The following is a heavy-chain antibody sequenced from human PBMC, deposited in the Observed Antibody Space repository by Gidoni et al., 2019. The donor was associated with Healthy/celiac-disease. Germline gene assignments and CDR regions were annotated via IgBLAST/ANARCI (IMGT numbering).Heavy chain of an antibody. CDR2: ISAYNGNT. Sequence: QVQLVQPGAEVKKPGASVKVSCTAPGYTFTSYGISWVRQAPGQGLEWMGWISAYNGNTNYAQKLQGRVTMTTDTSTSTAYMELRSLRSDDTAVYYCARDETPYYYDSSGYYYAYWGQGTLVTVSS. D-gene: IGHD3-22*01. V-gene: IGHV1-18*04. J-gene: IGHJ4*02. CDR1: GYTFTSYG. CDR3: ARDETPYYYDSSGYYYAY.